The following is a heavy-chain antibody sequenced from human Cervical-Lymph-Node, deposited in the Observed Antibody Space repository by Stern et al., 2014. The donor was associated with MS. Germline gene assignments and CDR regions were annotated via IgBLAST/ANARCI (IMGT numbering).Heavy chain of an antibody. D-gene: IGHD2/OR15-2a*01. CDR2: VWNDGSKE. V-gene: IGHV3-33*01. J-gene: IGHJ3*02. Sequence: VQLLESGGGVVQPGRSLRLSCVASGLTFSTSVMHWVRQAQGKGLEWVAVVWNDGSKEHFTESVKGRFSTSRDTAKNTLHLQMSSLRAEDTAVYFCATSTASDAFDIWGQGTLVTVSS. CDR1: GLTFSTSV. CDR3: ATSTASDAFDI.